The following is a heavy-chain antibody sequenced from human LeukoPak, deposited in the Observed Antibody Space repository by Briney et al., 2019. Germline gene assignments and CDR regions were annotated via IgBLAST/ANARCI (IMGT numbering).Heavy chain of an antibody. J-gene: IGHJ4*02. CDR1: GGTFSSYA. V-gene: IGHV1-69*13. D-gene: IGHD3-22*01. CDR3: ARSGDSSGYYYGERY. CDR2: IISILGTT. Sequence: SVKVSCKASGGTFSSYAISWVRQAPGQGLEWMGGIISILGTTKYAQKFQGRVTITADESTSTAYMELSSLRSEDTAVYYCARSGDSSGYYYGERYWGQGTLVTVSS.